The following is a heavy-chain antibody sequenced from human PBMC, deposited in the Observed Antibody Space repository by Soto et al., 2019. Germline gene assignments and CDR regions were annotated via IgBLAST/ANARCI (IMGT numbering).Heavy chain of an antibody. CDR3: AHAPGGELESNAFDI. D-gene: IGHD1-1*01. CDR2: IYWDDDK. J-gene: IGHJ3*02. V-gene: IGHV2-5*02. Sequence: QITLKESGPTLVKPTQTLTLTCTFSGFSLSTSGVGVGWIRQPPGKALEWLALIYWDDDKRYSPSLKSRLTITKDTSKNQVVLTMTNMDPVDTATYYCAHAPGGELESNAFDIWGQGTMVTVSS. CDR1: GFSLSTSGVG.